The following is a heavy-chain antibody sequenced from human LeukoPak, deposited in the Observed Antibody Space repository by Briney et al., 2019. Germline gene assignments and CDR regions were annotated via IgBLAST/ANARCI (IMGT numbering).Heavy chain of an antibody. D-gene: IGHD6-19*01. CDR1: GGTFSSYA. Sequence: ASVKVSCKASGGTFSSYAISWVRQAPGQGLEWMGWISPNSGGTHFVQRFQDRVTMTRDMSISTAYMELSSLRSDDTAVYYCARSYQWLTTYAFDIWGQGTMVTVSS. J-gene: IGHJ3*02. CDR3: ARSYQWLTTYAFDI. V-gene: IGHV1-2*02. CDR2: ISPNSGGT.